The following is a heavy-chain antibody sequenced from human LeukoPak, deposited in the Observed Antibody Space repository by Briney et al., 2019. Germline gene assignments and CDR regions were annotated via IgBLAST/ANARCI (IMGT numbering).Heavy chain of an antibody. V-gene: IGHV3-23*01. CDR1: GFTFSSYA. J-gene: IGHJ4*02. D-gene: IGHD5-18*01. CDR2: ISGSGGST. CDR3: ANYRLGGYLGYSYGLDY. Sequence: GGSLRLSCAASGFTFSSYAMSWVRQAPGKGLEWVSAISGSGGSTYYADSVKGRFTISRDNSKNTLYLQMNSLRAEDTAVYYCANYRLGGYLGYSYGLDYWGQGTLVTVSS.